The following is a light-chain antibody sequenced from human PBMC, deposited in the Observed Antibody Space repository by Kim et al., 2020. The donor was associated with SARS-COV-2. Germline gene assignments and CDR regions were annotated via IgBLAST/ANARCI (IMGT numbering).Light chain of an antibody. CDR1: QSVSIH. Sequence: EIVLTQSPATLSLSPGERASLSCRASQSVSIHLAWYQQKPGQPPRLLIYDGSNRATGIPARFSGTGSGSDFTLTIDSLEPEDFAVYYCQNRRNGTLKFGGGTKVDIK. V-gene: IGKV3-11*01. J-gene: IGKJ4*02. CDR2: DGS. CDR3: QNRRNGTLK.